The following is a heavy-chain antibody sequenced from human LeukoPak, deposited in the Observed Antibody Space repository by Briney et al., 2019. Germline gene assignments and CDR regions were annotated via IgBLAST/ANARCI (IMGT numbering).Heavy chain of an antibody. Sequence: ASVKVSCKASGYTFTSYGISWVRQAPGQGLEWMGWISAYNGNTNYAQKLQGRVTMTTDTSTSTAYMELRSLRSDDTAVYYCAADLEIQLWFGVGYGMDXXXQGTTVTVSS. CDR1: GYTFTSYG. V-gene: IGHV1-18*01. J-gene: IGHJ6*02. CDR2: ISAYNGNT. D-gene: IGHD5-18*01. CDR3: AADLEIQLWFGVGYGMDX.